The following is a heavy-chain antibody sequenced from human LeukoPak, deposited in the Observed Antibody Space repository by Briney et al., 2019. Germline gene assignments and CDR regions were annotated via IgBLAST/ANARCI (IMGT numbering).Heavy chain of an antibody. J-gene: IGHJ3*02. Sequence: GGSLRLSCAASGFTVSNYTINWVRQPPGKGLEWVSSISRRSTYIYYADSVKGRFTISKDNAKNTLYLQMNSLRAEDTAVYYCASLFLCYGCSSSSDSFNIWGQGTMVTVSS. CDR3: ASLFLCYGCSSSSDSFNI. CDR1: GFTVSNYT. D-gene: IGHD6-6*01. V-gene: IGHV3-21*01. CDR2: ISRRSTYI.